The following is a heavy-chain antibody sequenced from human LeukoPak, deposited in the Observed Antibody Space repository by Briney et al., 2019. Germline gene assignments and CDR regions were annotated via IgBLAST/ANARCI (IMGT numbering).Heavy chain of an antibody. J-gene: IGHJ4*02. V-gene: IGHV4-34*01. CDR2: INHSGST. CDR1: GGSFSGYC. Sequence: PSETLSLTCAVYGGSFSGYCWSWIRQPPGKGLEWIGEINHSGSTNYNPSLKSRVTISVDTSKNQFSLKLSSVTAADTAVYYCARQSSGYYYDYWGQGTLVTVSS. D-gene: IGHD3-22*01. CDR3: ARQSSGYYYDY.